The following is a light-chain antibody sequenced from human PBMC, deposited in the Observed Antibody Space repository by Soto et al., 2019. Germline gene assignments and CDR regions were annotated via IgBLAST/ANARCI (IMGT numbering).Light chain of an antibody. CDR1: QGISSY. J-gene: IGKJ1*01. CDR2: AAS. V-gene: IGKV1D-8*01. CDR3: QQYFSVPWT. Sequence: VLWMSQSPFLLSASTGDRVTIXXRVSQGISSYLAWYQQKPGTAPELXIYAASTLQRGGPSRFSGSGAVTDFTLTISCLQSEAFATYYCQQYFSVPWTFGPGTKVEI.